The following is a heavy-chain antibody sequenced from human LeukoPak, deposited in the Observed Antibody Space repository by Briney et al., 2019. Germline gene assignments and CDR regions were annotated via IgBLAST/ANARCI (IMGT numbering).Heavy chain of an antibody. CDR3: VVTQKWLAFDY. J-gene: IGHJ4*02. CDR1: GGSISSYY. Sequence: SETLSLTCTVSGGSISSYYWSWIRQPPGKGLGWIGYIYYSGSTNYNPSLKSRVTISVDTSKNQFSLRLSSVTAADTAVYYCVVTQKWLAFDYWGQGILVTVSS. D-gene: IGHD6-19*01. V-gene: IGHV4-59*08. CDR2: IYYSGST.